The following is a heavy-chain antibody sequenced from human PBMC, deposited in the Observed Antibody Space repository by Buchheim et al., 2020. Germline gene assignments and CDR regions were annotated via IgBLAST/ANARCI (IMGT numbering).Heavy chain of an antibody. CDR3: ARGPYDFWSGYFPYYYYGMDV. CDR2: ISSSSSYI. V-gene: IGHV3-21*01. J-gene: IGHJ6*02. D-gene: IGHD3-3*01. Sequence: EVQLVESGGGLVKPGGSLRLSCAASGFTFSSYSMNWVRQAPGKGLEWVSSISSSSSYIYYADSVKGRFTISRDNAKNSLSLPMNSLRAEDTAVYYCARGPYDFWSGYFPYYYYGMDVWGQGTT. CDR1: GFTFSSYS.